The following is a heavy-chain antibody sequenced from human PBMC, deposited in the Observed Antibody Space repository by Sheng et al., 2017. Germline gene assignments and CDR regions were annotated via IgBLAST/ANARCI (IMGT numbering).Heavy chain of an antibody. V-gene: IGHV1-2*02. CDR3: ARAVYYFDSRHFD. J-gene: IGHJ4*01. CDR1: GYIFIDQY. Sequence: VQLVQSGAEVKKPGASVMVSCKASGYIFIDQYMHWVRQAPGQGLEWMGWINPNSGGTKYEQKFQDRITMTRDTSLNTLNMELSRLRPDDTAVYYCARAVYYFDSRHFD. CDR2: INPNSGGT. D-gene: IGHD3-22*01.